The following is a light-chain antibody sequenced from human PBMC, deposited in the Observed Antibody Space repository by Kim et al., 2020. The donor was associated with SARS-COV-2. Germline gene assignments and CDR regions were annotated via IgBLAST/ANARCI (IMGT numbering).Light chain of an antibody. CDR2: KAS. Sequence: DIQMTQSPSTLSAFVGDRVTITCRASQSISSWLAWYQQKPGKAPKLLIYKASSLESGVPPRFSGSGSGTEFSLTISSLQPDDFATYYCQQYNSYSWTFGQGTKVDIK. CDR1: QSISSW. J-gene: IGKJ1*01. V-gene: IGKV1-5*03. CDR3: QQYNSYSWT.